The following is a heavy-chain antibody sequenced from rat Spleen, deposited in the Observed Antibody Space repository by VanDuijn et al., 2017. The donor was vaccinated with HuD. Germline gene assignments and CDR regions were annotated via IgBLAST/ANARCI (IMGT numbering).Heavy chain of an antibody. Sequence: EVQLVESGGGLVQPGRSLKLSCAASGFTFSSFPMAWVRQGPKKGLEWVASISTGGGNTYYRDSVKGRFTISRDNAKSILYLQMNSLRSEDTATYYCTRENWVLDYWGQGVMVTVSS. D-gene: IGHD5-1*01. CDR2: ISTGGGNT. V-gene: IGHV5-46*01. J-gene: IGHJ2*01. CDR1: GFTFSSFP. CDR3: TRENWVLDY.